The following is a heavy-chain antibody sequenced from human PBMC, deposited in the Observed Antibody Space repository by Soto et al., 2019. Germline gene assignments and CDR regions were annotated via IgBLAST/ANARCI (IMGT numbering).Heavy chain of an antibody. J-gene: IGHJ5*02. D-gene: IGHD3-3*01. CDR3: AKLVGGVKAIGAPGDWLDP. CDR1: GFMFSGYG. CDR2: ISHDGSEK. Sequence: QVQLVESGGGVVQPGDSLRLSCAASGFMFSGYGMHWIRQAPGKGLEWVAVISHDGSEKYYGDCVKGRCTVSRDNSNNTLFWQIDSLRAEDTAVYYCAKLVGGVKAIGAPGDWLDPWGQGTLVTVSS. V-gene: IGHV3-30*18.